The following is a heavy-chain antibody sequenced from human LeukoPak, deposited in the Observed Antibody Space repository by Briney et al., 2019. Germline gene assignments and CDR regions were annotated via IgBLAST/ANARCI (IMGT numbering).Heavy chain of an antibody. Sequence: GASVKVSCKASGYTFTGYYMHWVRQAPGQGLEWMGWINPNSGVTKNAQKFHGRVTMTRDTSISTGYMELSRLRSDDTAIYYCAKGEMSGSSTYYYYGMDVWGQGTTVTVSS. CDR1: GYTFTGYY. J-gene: IGHJ6*02. V-gene: IGHV1-2*02. D-gene: IGHD1-26*01. CDR3: AKGEMSGSSTYYYYGMDV. CDR2: INPNSGVT.